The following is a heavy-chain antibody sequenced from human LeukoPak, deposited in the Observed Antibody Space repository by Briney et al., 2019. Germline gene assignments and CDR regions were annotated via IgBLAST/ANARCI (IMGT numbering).Heavy chain of an antibody. CDR3: ARAVAENYFDY. Sequence: GSSVKVTCKASGGTFSSYAISWVRQAPGQGLEWMGGIIPIFGTANYAQKFQGRVTITADKSTSTAYMELRSLRSDDTAVYYCARAVAENYFDYWGQGTLVTVSS. CDR2: IIPIFGTA. V-gene: IGHV1-69*06. J-gene: IGHJ4*02. CDR1: GGTFSSYA. D-gene: IGHD6-19*01.